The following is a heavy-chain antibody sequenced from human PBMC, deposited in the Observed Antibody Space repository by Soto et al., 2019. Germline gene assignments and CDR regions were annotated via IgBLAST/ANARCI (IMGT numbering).Heavy chain of an antibody. CDR3: ARRERWLRYGMGV. CDR2: IYPGDSDT. J-gene: IGHJ6*02. V-gene: IGHV5-51*01. D-gene: IGHD4-17*01. CDR1: GYSFTIYW. Sequence: PGESLKSSCKGSGYSFTIYWIGWVRQLPGKGLEWMGIIYPGDSDTRYSLSFQGQVTISADKSISTAYLQWSSLKASDTAMYYFARRERWLRYGMGVWGQGTTVTVPS.